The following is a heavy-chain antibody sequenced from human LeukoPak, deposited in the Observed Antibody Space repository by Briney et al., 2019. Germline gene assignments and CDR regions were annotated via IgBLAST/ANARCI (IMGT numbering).Heavy chain of an antibody. CDR3: AKDNPMAYFDY. J-gene: IGHJ4*02. Sequence: PGRSLRLSCAASGFTFRNYGMHWVRQAPGKGLEWVSLISWDGGSTYYADSVKGRFTISRDNSKNSLYLQMNSLRTEDTALYYCAKDNPMAYFDYWGQGTLVTVSS. V-gene: IGHV3-43*01. CDR1: GFTFRNYG. D-gene: IGHD5-24*01. CDR2: ISWDGGST.